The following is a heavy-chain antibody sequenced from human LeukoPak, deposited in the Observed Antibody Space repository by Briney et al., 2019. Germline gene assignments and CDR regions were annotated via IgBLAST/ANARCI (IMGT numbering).Heavy chain of an antibody. CDR3: AASVVPAAFDYYFDY. V-gene: IGHV1-18*01. D-gene: IGHD2-2*01. J-gene: IGHJ4*02. CDR1: GYTFTSYG. Sequence: GASVKVSCKASGYTFTSYGISWVRQAPGQGLEWMGWISAYNGNTSYAQKLQGRVTMTTDTSTSTAYMELRSLRSDDTAVYYCAASVVPAAFDYYFDYWGQGTLVTVSS. CDR2: ISAYNGNT.